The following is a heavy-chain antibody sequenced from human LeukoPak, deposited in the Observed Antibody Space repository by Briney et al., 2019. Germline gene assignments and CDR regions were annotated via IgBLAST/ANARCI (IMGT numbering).Heavy chain of an antibody. CDR2: ISVYNGNT. D-gene: IGHD1-26*01. V-gene: IGHV1-18*01. CDR1: GYTFTSSG. J-gene: IGHJ3*02. Sequence: ASVKVSCKASGYTFTSSGISWVRQAPGLGLEWMGWISVYNGNTKYAQKVQGRVTMTTDTSTTTAYMELRSLRSDDTAVYYCARSGGTYLPDAFDIWGQGTMVTVSS. CDR3: ARSGGTYLPDAFDI.